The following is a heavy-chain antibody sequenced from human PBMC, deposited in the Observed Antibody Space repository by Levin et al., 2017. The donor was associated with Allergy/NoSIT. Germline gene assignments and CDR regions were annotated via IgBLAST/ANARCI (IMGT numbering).Heavy chain of an antibody. CDR1: GGSISTSTYY. Sequence: SQTLSLTCNVSGGSISTSTYYWGWIRQPPGKGLEYIGYIYYTGSTYYNPSLKSRVTISVDTSKNNFSLKLTSVTAADTAVYYCARTSRPTTMYSAFDVWGQGTMVTVSS. V-gene: IGHV4-39*02. CDR2: IYYTGST. D-gene: IGHD3-10*02. J-gene: IGHJ3*01. CDR3: ARTSRPTTMYSAFDV.